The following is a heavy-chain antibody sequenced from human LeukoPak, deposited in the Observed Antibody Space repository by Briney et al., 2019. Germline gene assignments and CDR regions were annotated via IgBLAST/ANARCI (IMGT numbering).Heavy chain of an antibody. V-gene: IGHV4-59*01. D-gene: IGHD6-13*01. CDR2: IYYSGST. CDR3: ASGAKCSSSWYSFDY. J-gene: IGHJ4*02. CDR1: GGSISSYY. Sequence: SETLSLTCPVSGGSISSYYWSWIRQPPGKGLEWNGYIYYSGSTNYNPSLKSRVTISVDTSKNQFSLKLSSVTAADTAVYYCASGAKCSSSWYSFDYWGQGTLVTVSS.